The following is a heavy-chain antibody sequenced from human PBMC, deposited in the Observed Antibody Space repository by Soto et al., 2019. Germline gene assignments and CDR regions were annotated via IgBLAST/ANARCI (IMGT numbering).Heavy chain of an antibody. Sequence: QLQLQESGPGLLKPSETLSLSCSVSGGSISSTNFYWGWIRQPPGKGLEWIAGIYYTGDSFYNPSPQSRVTMAVDTSNNQFALNLNAVTAADTALYCWARYRYGAGRKGLSDYWGQGSLVTVSS. CDR1: GGSISSTNFY. CDR3: ARYRYGAGRKGLSDY. D-gene: IGHD3-10*01. J-gene: IGHJ4*02. V-gene: IGHV4-39*01. CDR2: IYYTGDS.